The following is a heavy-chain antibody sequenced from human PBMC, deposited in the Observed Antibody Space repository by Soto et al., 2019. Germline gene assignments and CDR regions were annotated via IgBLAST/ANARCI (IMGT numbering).Heavy chain of an antibody. CDR1: GGSISSSSYY. CDR2: IYYSGST. J-gene: IGHJ4*02. Sequence: QLQLQESGPGLVKPSETLSLTCTVSGGSISSSSYYWGWIRQPPGKGLEWIGSIYYSGSTYYNPSLTTPVTLSVATSKPQFSLKLSSVTAADTAVYYCASSLIPMVPAADWGQGTLVTVSS. D-gene: IGHD3-10*01. V-gene: IGHV4-39*01. CDR3: ASSLIPMVPAAD.